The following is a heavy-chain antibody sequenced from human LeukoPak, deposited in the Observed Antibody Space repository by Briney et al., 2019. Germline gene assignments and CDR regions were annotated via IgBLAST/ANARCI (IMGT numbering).Heavy chain of an antibody. CDR2: INTNSGGT. Sequence: ASVKVSCKASGYTFTGYYMHRVRLAPGQGLELMGCINTNSGGTNYAQKFQGRVTMTRDTSISTAYMELSRLRSDDTAVYYGARADSLVPSDWFDPWGQGTLVTVSS. D-gene: IGHD6-13*01. J-gene: IGHJ5*02. CDR3: ARADSLVPSDWFDP. V-gene: IGHV1-2*02. CDR1: GYTFTGYY.